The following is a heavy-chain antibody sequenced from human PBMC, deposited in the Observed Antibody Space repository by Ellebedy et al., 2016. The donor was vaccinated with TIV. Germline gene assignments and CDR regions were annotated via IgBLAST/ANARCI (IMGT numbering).Heavy chain of an antibody. V-gene: IGHV3-23*01. CDR2: IGRST. CDR3: SKERTIGSYSTDACDI. Sequence: GESLKISCAASGFTFNNYVMTWVRQAPGKGLEWISSIGRSTYYADSVKGRFTMSRDNSKNTVYLQMNSLTAEDTAVYYCSKERTIGSYSTDACDIWGQGTMVTVSS. J-gene: IGHJ3*02. D-gene: IGHD1-26*01. CDR1: GFTFNNYV.